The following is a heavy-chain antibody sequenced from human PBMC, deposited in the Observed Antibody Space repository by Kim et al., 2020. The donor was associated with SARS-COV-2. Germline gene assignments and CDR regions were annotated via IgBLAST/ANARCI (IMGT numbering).Heavy chain of an antibody. D-gene: IGHD6-13*01. CDR1: GFTFSSYE. CDR3: ARVDDSSSWYPIIDY. Sequence: GGSLRLSCAASGFTFSSYEMNWVRQAPGKGLEWVSYISSSGSTIYYADSVKGRFTISRDNAKNSLYLQMNSLRAEDTAVYYCARVDDSSSWYPIIDYWGQGTLVTVSS. V-gene: IGHV3-48*03. J-gene: IGHJ4*02. CDR2: ISSSGSTI.